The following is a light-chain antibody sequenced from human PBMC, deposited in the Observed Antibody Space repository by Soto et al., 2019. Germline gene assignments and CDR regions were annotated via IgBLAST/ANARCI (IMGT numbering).Light chain of an antibody. J-gene: IGKJ5*01. CDR1: QGISSD. V-gene: IGKV1-9*01. CDR2: AAS. CDR3: QQFKSYPIT. Sequence: IHFTPSPSFLSASVGDRVPLTFRASQGISSDLAWYQQNPGKAPKLLIYAASTLQNGVPSTFSGSGSGTEFTLTISSLQPEDFGTYYCQQFKSYPITFGQGTRLEIK.